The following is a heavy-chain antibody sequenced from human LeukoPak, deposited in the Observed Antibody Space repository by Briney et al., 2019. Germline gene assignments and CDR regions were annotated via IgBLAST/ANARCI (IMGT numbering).Heavy chain of an antibody. Sequence: PGGSLRLSCAASGFTFSTSGMHWVRQAPGKGLEWVALIWYDGSNKNYADSVKGRFTISRDNSKNTLFLQMNSLRAEDTAVYYCAREASDAFDIWGQGTMVTVSS. J-gene: IGHJ3*02. CDR2: IWYDGSNK. CDR3: AREASDAFDI. CDR1: GFTFSTSG. V-gene: IGHV3-33*01.